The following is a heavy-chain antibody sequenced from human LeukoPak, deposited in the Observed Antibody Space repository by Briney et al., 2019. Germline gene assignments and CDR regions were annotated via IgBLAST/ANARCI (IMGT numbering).Heavy chain of an antibody. V-gene: IGHV3-23*01. Sequence: GGSLRLSCAASGFTFSSYAMSWVRQAPGKGLEWVSAISGSGGSTYYADSVKGRFTISRDNSENTLYLQMNSLRAEDTAVYYCAKAGYSSSWYNYWGQGTLVTVSS. CDR3: AKAGYSSSWYNY. CDR2: ISGSGGST. D-gene: IGHD6-13*01. J-gene: IGHJ4*02. CDR1: GFTFSSYA.